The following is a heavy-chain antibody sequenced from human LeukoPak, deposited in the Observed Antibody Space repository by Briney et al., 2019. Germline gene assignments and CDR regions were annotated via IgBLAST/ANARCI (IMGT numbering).Heavy chain of an antibody. CDR2: IDNSGST. D-gene: IGHD3-10*02. CDR1: GGSTSSYY. J-gene: IGHJ4*02. Sequence: SEALSLTCTVSGGSTSSYYWSWIRQPPGNDLEWIAYIDNSGSTNYNPSLKTRATISLDTSKNQFSLKLTSVTAADTAVYYCARMVGRYFDYWGQGTLVTVSS. V-gene: IGHV4-59*01. CDR3: ARMVGRYFDY.